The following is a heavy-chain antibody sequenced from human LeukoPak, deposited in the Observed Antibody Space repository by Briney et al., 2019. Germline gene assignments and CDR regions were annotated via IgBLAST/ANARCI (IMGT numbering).Heavy chain of an antibody. CDR2: IYSGGTT. V-gene: IGHV4-4*07. Sequence: SETLSLTCTVSGGSISSYYWNWVRQPAGKGLEWIGRIYSGGTTNYNPSLKSRVTMSVDTSKNQFSLSLNSVTADDTAVYFCARDWSVGWSGDAFDIWGQGTLVTVSS. J-gene: IGHJ3*02. D-gene: IGHD6-19*01. CDR3: ARDWSVGWSGDAFDI. CDR1: GGSISSYY.